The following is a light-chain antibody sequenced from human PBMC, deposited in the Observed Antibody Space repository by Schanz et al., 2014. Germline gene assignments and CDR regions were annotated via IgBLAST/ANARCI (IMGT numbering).Light chain of an antibody. CDR1: TSNIGAGYD. CDR3: SSYTSSSTLVV. V-gene: IGLV1-40*01. Sequence: QSVLTQPPSVSGAPGQRVTISCTGSTSNIGAGYDVHWYQQFPGTAPKLMIYDVSVRPSGVSNRFSGSKSGNTASLTISGLQAEDEADYYCSSYTSSSTLVVFGGGTKLTVL. CDR2: DVS. J-gene: IGLJ2*01.